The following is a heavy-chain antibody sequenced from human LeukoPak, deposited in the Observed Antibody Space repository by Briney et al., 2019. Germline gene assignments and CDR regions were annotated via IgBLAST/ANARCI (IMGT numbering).Heavy chain of an antibody. CDR2: ISGSGGST. Sequence: PGGSLRLSCAASGFTFSSYAMSWVRQAPGKGLEWVSAISGSGGSTYYADSVKGRFTISRDNSKNTLYLQMNSLRAEDTAVYYCANPLGPTVVTPFHAFDIWGQGTMVAVSS. V-gene: IGHV3-23*01. CDR1: GFTFSSYA. J-gene: IGHJ3*02. CDR3: ANPLGPTVVTPFHAFDI. D-gene: IGHD4-23*01.